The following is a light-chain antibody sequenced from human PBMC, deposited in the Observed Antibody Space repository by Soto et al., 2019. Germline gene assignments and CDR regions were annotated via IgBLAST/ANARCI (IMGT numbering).Light chain of an antibody. CDR1: QGVSSA. Sequence: IQLTQSPSSLSASVGDRVTITCRAGQGVSSALAWYQQKPGKAPNLLISASSTLQTGVPSRFSGSGSGTDFALTISSLQPEDFATYYCQQIDSYPRTFGLGTKVDIK. V-gene: IGKV1-9*01. CDR2: ASS. J-gene: IGKJ1*01. CDR3: QQIDSYPRT.